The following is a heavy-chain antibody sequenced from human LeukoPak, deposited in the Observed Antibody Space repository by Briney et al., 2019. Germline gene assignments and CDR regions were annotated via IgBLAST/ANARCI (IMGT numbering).Heavy chain of an antibody. D-gene: IGHD3-10*01. Sequence: ASVKVSCKASGYTFTSYDINWVRQATGQGLEWMGWMNPNSGNTGYAQKFQGRVTMTRNTTISTAYMELSSLRSEDTAVYYCAREPHAGGSGSYPFDYWGQGTLVTVSS. J-gene: IGHJ4*02. CDR1: GYTFTSYD. CDR3: AREPHAGGSGSYPFDY. CDR2: MNPNSGNT. V-gene: IGHV1-8*01.